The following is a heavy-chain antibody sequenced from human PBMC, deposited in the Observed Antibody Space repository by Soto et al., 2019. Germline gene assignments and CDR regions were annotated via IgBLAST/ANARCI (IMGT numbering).Heavy chain of an antibody. CDR3: ARELSTVTNYGMDV. V-gene: IGHV4-39*07. CDR2: ISRSGTT. D-gene: IGHD4-17*01. Sequence: PSETLSLTCTVSGVSINNNYYYWGWVRQPPGKGLEWIASISRSGTTYYNPSLKSRVTISVDTSKNQFSLKLSSVTAADTAVYYCARELSTVTNYGMDVWGQGTTVTVSS. CDR1: GVSINNNYYY. J-gene: IGHJ6*02.